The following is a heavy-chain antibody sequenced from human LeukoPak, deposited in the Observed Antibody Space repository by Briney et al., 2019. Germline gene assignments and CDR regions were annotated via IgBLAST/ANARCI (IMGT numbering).Heavy chain of an antibody. CDR1: GYTFTSYG. V-gene: IGHV1-18*01. D-gene: IGHD2-15*01. CDR2: ISAYNGNT. CDR3: AVQGYCSGGSCYQSNYYYYYGMDV. Sequence: ASVKVSCKASGYTFTSYGISWVRQAPGQGLEWMGWISAYNGNTNYAQKLQGRVTMTTDTSTSTAYMELRSLRSDDTAVYYCAVQGYCSGGSCYQSNYYYYYGMDVWGQGTTVTVSS. J-gene: IGHJ6*02.